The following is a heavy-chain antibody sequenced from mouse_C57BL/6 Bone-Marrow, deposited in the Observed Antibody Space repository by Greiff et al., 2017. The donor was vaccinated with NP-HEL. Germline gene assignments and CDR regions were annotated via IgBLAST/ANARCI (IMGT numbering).Heavy chain of an antibody. J-gene: IGHJ4*01. V-gene: IGHV5-6*01. CDR2: ISSGGSYT. CDR3: ARPHYYDCERVYYAMDY. D-gene: IGHD2-4*01. Sequence: EVMLVESGGDLVKPGGSLKLSCAASGFTFSSYGMSWVRQTPDKRLEWVATISSGGSYTYYPDSVKGRFTISRDNAKNTLYLQMSSLKSKDTTMYYCARPHYYDCERVYYAMDYWGQGTSVTVSS. CDR1: GFTFSSYG.